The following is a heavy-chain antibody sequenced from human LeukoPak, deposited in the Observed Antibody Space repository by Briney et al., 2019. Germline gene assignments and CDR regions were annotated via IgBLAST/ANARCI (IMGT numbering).Heavy chain of an antibody. D-gene: IGHD6-19*01. CDR2: ISAYNGNT. CDR1: GYTFTSYG. CDR3: ARDTYSSGGLSDY. J-gene: IGHJ4*02. V-gene: IGHV1-18*01. Sequence: ASVKVSCTASGYTFTSYGISWVRQAPGQGLEWMACISAYNGNTNYAQKLQGRVTITTDTSTSTAYMEMRSLRADDTAVYYCARDTYSSGGLSDYWGQGTLVTVSS.